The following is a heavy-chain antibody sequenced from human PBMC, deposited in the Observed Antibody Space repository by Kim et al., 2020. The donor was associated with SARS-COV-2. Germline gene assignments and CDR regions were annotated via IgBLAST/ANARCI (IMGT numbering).Heavy chain of an antibody. CDR1: GDSVSSNSAA. J-gene: IGHJ4*02. CDR3: ARDRVVGLYYYDSMAVWGFDY. Sequence: SQTLSLTCAISGDSVSSNSAAWNWIRQSPSRGLEWLGRTYYRSKWYNDYAVSVKSRITINPDTSKNQFSLQLNSVTPEDTAVYYCARDRVVGLYYYDSMAVWGFDYWGQGTLVTVSS. D-gene: IGHD3-22*01. CDR2: TYYRSKWYN. V-gene: IGHV6-1*01.